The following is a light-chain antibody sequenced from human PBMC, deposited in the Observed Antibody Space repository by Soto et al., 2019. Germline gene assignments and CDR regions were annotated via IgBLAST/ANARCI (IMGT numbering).Light chain of an antibody. CDR2: KAS. CDR1: QTISSW. Sequence: QMTQSPSSLSASVGDRVTITCRASQTISSWLAWYQQKPGKAPKLLIYKASTLKSGVPSRFSGSGSGTEFTLTISSLQPDDFATYYCQHYNSYSEAFGQGTKVELK. J-gene: IGKJ1*01. CDR3: QHYNSYSEA. V-gene: IGKV1-5*03.